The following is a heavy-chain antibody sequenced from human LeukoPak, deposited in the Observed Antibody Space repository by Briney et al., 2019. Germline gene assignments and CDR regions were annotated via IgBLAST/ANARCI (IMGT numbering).Heavy chain of an antibody. V-gene: IGHV3-48*04. Sequence: GGSLRLSCAASGFIFSSYSMNWVRQAPGKGLEWVSYISNSGSSIISYADSVKGRFTISRDNAKNSLYLQMNSLRAEDTALYYCARGGGSGYYYPPFYWGQGTLVTVSS. J-gene: IGHJ4*02. D-gene: IGHD3-22*01. CDR1: GFIFSSYS. CDR3: ARGGGSGYYYPPFY. CDR2: ISNSGSSII.